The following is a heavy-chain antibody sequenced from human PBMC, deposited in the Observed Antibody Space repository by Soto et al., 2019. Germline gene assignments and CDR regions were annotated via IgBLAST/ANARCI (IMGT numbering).Heavy chain of an antibody. CDR3: ARGGRWPLDYFDY. Sequence: ASVKVSCKASGYTFTSYAMHWVRQAPGQRLEWMGWINAGNGNTKYSQKFQGRVTITRDTSASTAYMELNSLRAEDTAVYYCARGGRWPLDYFDYWGQGTLVTVSS. V-gene: IGHV1-3*01. J-gene: IGHJ4*02. D-gene: IGHD2-15*01. CDR2: INAGNGNT. CDR1: GYTFTSYA.